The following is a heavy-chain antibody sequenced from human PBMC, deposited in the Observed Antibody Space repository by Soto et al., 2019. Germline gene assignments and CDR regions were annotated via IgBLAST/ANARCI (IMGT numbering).Heavy chain of an antibody. CDR3: AFAQGNWFDP. V-gene: IGHV1-8*01. J-gene: IGHJ5*02. CDR2: MNPNSGNT. Sequence: GASVKVSCKASGYTLTSYDINWVRQATGQGLEWMGWMNPNSGNTGYAQKFQGRVTMTRNTSISTAYMEMKSLRSEDTAMYFCAFAQGNWFDPWGQGTLVTVSS. CDR1: GYTLTSYD.